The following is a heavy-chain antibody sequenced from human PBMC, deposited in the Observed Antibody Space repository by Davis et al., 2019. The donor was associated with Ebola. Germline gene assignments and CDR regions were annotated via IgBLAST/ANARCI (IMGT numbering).Heavy chain of an antibody. J-gene: IGHJ4*02. Sequence: GGSLRLSCDASGFTFSGYWMHWVRQAPGKGLEWVGFIRSKAYGGTTEYAASVKGRFTISRDDSKSIAYLQMNSLKTEDTAVYYCTRGDGGVATNWGQGTLVTVSS. D-gene: IGHD2-15*01. CDR1: GFTFSGYW. V-gene: IGHV3-49*04. CDR3: TRGDGGVATN. CDR2: IRSKAYGGTT.